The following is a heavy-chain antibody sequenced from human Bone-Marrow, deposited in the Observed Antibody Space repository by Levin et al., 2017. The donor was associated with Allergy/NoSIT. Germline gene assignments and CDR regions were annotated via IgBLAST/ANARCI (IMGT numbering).Heavy chain of an antibody. J-gene: IGHJ4*02. CDR1: GFTFSSSW. CDR3: ATLLESRTMFDN. CDR2: IKYDGNAK. V-gene: IGHV3-7*01. Sequence: GGSQRLSCAASGFTFSSSWMSWVRQAPGKGLEWVATIKYDGNAKNYVDSVKGRFSISRDNAERSADLLMNSLRAEDTAVYYCATLLESRTMFDNWGQGTLVTVSS. D-gene: IGHD3-22*01.